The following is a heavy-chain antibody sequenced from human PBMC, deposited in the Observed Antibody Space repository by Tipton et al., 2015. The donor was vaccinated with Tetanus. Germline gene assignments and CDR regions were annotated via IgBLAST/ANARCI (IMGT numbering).Heavy chain of an antibody. V-gene: IGHV3-74*01. CDR1: GFTFSSYW. D-gene: IGHD6-13*01. CDR3: ARTSEAPPGNKKGLPLGY. J-gene: IGHJ4*02. Sequence: SLRLSCAASGFTFSSYWMHWVRQAPGKGLVWVSRINSDGSSTSYADSVKGRFTISRDNAKNSLYLQMNSLRAEDTAMYYCARTSEAPPGNKKGLPLGYWGQGTLVTVSS. CDR2: INSDGSST.